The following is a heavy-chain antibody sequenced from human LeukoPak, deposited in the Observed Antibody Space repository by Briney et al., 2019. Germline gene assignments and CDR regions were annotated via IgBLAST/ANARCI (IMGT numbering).Heavy chain of an antibody. Sequence: GRSLRLSCAASGFTFSSYAMHWVRQAPGKGLEWVAVISYDGSNKYYADSVKGRFTISRDNSKNTLYLQMNNLRTEDTAVYYCAKDKSVSADYYFDYWGQGTLVTVSS. D-gene: IGHD5/OR15-5a*01. J-gene: IGHJ4*02. CDR3: AKDKSVSADYYFDY. CDR1: GFTFSSYA. CDR2: ISYDGSNK. V-gene: IGHV3-30-3*01.